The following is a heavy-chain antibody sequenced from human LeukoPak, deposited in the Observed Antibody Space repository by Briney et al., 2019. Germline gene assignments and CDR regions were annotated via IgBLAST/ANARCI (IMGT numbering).Heavy chain of an antibody. Sequence: SETLSLTCSVSGGSISSYYWIWIRQPPGKGLEWIGYIYYSGSTNYNPSLKSRVTISVDTSKNRFSLKLSSVTAADTAVYYCATLGTTVTNPFDYWGQGTLVTVSS. CDR3: ATLGTTVTNPFDY. V-gene: IGHV4-59*08. CDR1: GGSISSYY. J-gene: IGHJ4*02. D-gene: IGHD4-17*01. CDR2: IYYSGST.